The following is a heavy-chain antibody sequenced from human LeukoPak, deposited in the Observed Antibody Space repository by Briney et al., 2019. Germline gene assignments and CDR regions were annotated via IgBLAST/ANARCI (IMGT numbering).Heavy chain of an antibody. J-gene: IGHJ4*02. V-gene: IGHV3-30*03. CDR2: ISYDGSNK. CDR3: ATDYPGILWWPSGY. Sequence: PGGSLRLSCAASGFTFSSYGMHLVRQAPGKGLEWVAVISYDGSNKYYADSVKGRFTISRDNSKNTLYLQMNSLRAEDTAVYYCATDYPGILWWPSGYWGQGTLVTVSS. D-gene: IGHD2-21*01. CDR1: GFTFSSYG.